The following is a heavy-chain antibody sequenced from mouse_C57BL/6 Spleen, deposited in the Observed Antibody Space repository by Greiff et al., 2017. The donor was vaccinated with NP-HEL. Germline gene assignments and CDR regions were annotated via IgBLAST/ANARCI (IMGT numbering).Heavy chain of an antibody. CDR3: AGSSCYWYFDV. CDR2: IDPSDSYT. D-gene: IGHD1-1*01. V-gene: IGHV1-59*01. J-gene: IGHJ1*03. CDR1: GYTFTSYW. Sequence: QVQLKQPGAELVRPGTSVKLSCKASGYTFTSYWMHWVKQRPGQGLEWIGVIDPSDSYTNYNQKFKGKATLTVDTSSSTAYMQLSSLTSEDSAVYYCAGSSCYWYFDVWGTGTTVTVSS.